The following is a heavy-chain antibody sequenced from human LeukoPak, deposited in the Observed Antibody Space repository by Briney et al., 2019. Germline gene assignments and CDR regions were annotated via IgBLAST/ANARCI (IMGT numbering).Heavy chain of an antibody. J-gene: IGHJ3*02. V-gene: IGHV4-59*01. CDR1: SGSINSYY. Sequence: PSETLSLTCTVSSGSINSYYWSWIRQSPGKGLEWIGYIYYTGNIRYNPSLKSRVTISVDTSKNQFSLKLSSVTAADTAVYYCARVKSSSWYWAFDIWGQGTMVTVSS. D-gene: IGHD6-13*01. CDR2: IYYTGNI. CDR3: ARVKSSSWYWAFDI.